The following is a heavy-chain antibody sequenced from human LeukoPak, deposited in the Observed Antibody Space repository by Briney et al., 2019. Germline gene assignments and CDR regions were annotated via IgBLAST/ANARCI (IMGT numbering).Heavy chain of an antibody. V-gene: IGHV4-34*01. CDR1: GGSFSGYY. D-gene: IGHD2-21*02. CDR2: INHSGST. Sequence: SETLSLTCAVYGGSFSGYYWSWIRQPPGKGLEWIGEINHSGSTNYNPSLKSRVTISVDTSKNQFSLKLSSVTAADTAVYYCARVGEIVVVTVQFDSWGQGTLVTVSS. J-gene: IGHJ4*02. CDR3: ARVGEIVVVTVQFDS.